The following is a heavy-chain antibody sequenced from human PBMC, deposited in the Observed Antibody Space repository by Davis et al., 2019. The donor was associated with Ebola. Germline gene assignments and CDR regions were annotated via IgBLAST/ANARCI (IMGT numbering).Heavy chain of an antibody. CDR3: AREKRINYNSFYFDF. J-gene: IGHJ4*02. CDR1: GGTFSSYT. CDR2: IIPILGIA. V-gene: IGHV1-69*10. Sequence: AASVKVSCKASGGTFSSYTISWVRQAPGQGLEWMGWIIPILGIANYAQKFQGRVTITADKSTSTAYMELSSLRSEDTAVYYCAREKRINYNSFYFDFWGQGTLVTVSS. D-gene: IGHD5-24*01.